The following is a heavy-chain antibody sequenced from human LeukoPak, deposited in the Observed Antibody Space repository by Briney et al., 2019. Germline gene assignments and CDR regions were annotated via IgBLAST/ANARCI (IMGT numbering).Heavy chain of an antibody. CDR1: SDSIFTSNW. V-gene: IGHV4-4*02. D-gene: IGHD2-2*01. Sequence: SGTLSLTCTVSSDSIFTSNWWSWVRQPPGKGLEWIGQIFHSGSTSYSPSLKSRVTISMDKSKNQISLRLASVTAADTAVYYCARSPTKRVPEDYWGQGTLVTVSS. CDR2: IFHSGST. J-gene: IGHJ4*02. CDR3: ARSPTKRVPEDY.